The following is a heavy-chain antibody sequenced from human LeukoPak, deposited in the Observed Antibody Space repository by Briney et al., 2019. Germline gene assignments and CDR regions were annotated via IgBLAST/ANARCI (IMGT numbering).Heavy chain of an antibody. D-gene: IGHD4-17*01. J-gene: IGHJ4*02. Sequence: PGGSLRLSCAASGFIFSTYNMNWVRQAPGKGLEWVSYISRSSSTIYYADSVKGRFTISRDNAKNSLYLQMNNLRAEDTAVYYCAVDRRQGPTVTTFSPFDYWGQGTLVTVSS. CDR1: GFIFSTYN. V-gene: IGHV3-48*04. CDR2: ISRSSSTI. CDR3: AVDRRQGPTVTTFSPFDY.